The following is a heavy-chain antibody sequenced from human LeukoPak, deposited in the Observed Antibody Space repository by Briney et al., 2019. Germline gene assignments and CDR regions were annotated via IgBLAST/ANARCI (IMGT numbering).Heavy chain of an antibody. CDR2: ISGSGGST. CDR3: AKTVVVTAIPYYFDY. CDR1: GFTFSSYA. J-gene: IGHJ4*02. D-gene: IGHD2-21*02. V-gene: IGHV3-23*01. Sequence: GGSPRLSCAASGFTFSSYAMSWVRQAPGKGLEWVSAISGSGGSTYYADSVKGRFTISRDNSKNTLYLQMNSLRAEDTAVYYCAKTVVVTAIPYYFDYWGQGTLVTVSS.